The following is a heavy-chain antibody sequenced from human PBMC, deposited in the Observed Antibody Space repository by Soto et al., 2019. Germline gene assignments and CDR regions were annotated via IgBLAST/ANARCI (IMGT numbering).Heavy chain of an antibody. CDR2: IYHSGST. CDR1: GYSISSGYY. CDR3: ARVREAAGRNRRNWFDP. Sequence: PSETLSLTCAVSGYSISSGYYWGWIRQPPGKGLEWIGSIYHSGSTYYNPSLKSRVTISVDTSKNQFSLKLSSVTAADTAVYYCARVREAAGRNRRNWFDPWGQGTLVTVS. V-gene: IGHV4-38-2*01. D-gene: IGHD6-13*01. J-gene: IGHJ5*02.